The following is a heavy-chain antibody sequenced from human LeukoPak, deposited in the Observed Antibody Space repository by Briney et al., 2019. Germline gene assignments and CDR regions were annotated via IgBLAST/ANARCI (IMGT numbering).Heavy chain of an antibody. V-gene: IGHV3-9*01. CDR3: AKDMGSLSMIVVVSGAFDI. Sequence: GGSLRLSCAASGFTFDDYAMHWVRQAPGKGLEWVSGISWNSGSIGYADSVKGRFTISRDNAKNSLYLQMNSLRAEDTALYYCAKDMGSLSMIVVVSGAFDIWGQGTMVTVSS. CDR1: GFTFDDYA. D-gene: IGHD3-22*01. J-gene: IGHJ3*02. CDR2: ISWNSGSI.